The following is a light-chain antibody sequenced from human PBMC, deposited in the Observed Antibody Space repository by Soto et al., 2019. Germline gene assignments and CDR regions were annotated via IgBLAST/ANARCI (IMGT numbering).Light chain of an antibody. V-gene: IGLV1-40*01. CDR2: GNT. Sequence: QSVLTQPPSVSGAPGQTVTISCTGSSSNIGAGYDVNWYHQLPGIAPKLLIHGNTNRPSGVPDRFSGSKSGTSASLAITGLQAEDEADYFCQSYDSSLSGYVFGTGTKLTVL. CDR1: SSNIGAGYD. J-gene: IGLJ1*01. CDR3: QSYDSSLSGYV.